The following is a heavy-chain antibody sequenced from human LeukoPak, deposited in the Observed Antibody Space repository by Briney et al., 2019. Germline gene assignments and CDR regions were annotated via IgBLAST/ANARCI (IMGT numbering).Heavy chain of an antibody. CDR3: ATHLAALSPTARQWLVLYFDY. V-gene: IGHV1-24*01. J-gene: IGHJ4*02. Sequence: EASVKVSCKVSGYTLTELSMHWVRQAPGKGLEWMGGFDPEDGETIYAQKFRGRVTMTEDTSTDTAYMELSSLRSEDTAVYYCATHLAALSPTARQWLVLYFDYWGQGTLVTVSS. D-gene: IGHD6-19*01. CDR1: GYTLTELS. CDR2: FDPEDGET.